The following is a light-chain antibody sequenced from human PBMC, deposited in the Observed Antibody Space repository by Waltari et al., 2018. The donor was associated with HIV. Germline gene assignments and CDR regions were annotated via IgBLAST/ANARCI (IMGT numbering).Light chain of an antibody. CDR2: GAS. CDR1: QTVDNNY. V-gene: IGKV3-20*01. Sequence: EIVLTQSPGTLSLSPGERATLSCRASQTVDNNYLAWYQHRPGQAPRLLIFGASSRATGIPDRFSASGSWTDFTLTISSLDPSDYALYYCQQYGTSPRTFGQGTRVEIK. CDR3: QQYGTSPRT. J-gene: IGKJ2*01.